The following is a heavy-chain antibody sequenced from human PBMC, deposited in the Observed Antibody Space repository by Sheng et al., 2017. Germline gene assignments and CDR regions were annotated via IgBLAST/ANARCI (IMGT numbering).Heavy chain of an antibody. V-gene: IGHV3-66*01. CDR2: IYSGGGT. J-gene: IGHJ4*02. CDR1: GFTVSSNY. Sequence: EVQLVESGGGLVQPGGSLRLSCAASGFTVSSNYMNWARQAPGKGLEWVSVIYSGGGTYYADSVKGRFTISRDNSKNTVHLQMNSLRVEDTAVYYCARGTGLLVFDYWGQGTLVTVSS. D-gene: IGHD2-8*02. CDR3: ARGTGLLVFDY.